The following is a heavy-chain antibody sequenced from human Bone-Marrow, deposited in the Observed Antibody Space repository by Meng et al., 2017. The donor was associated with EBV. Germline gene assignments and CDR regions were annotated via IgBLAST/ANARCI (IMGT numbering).Heavy chain of an antibody. Sequence: QVQLGPAGAEVKKPGSSVKVSCKASGGTFSSYAISWVRQAPGQGLEWMGGIIPIFGTANYAQKFQGRVTITADESTSTAYMELSSLRSEDTAVYYCARGWGRGYSGPLDYWGQGTLVTVSS. CDR2: IIPIFGTA. D-gene: IGHD5-12*01. V-gene: IGHV1-69*01. CDR1: GGTFSSYA. CDR3: ARGWGRGYSGPLDY. J-gene: IGHJ4*02.